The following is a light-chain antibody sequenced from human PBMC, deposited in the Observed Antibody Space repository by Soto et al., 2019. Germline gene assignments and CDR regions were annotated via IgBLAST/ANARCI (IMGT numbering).Light chain of an antibody. Sequence: DIVLTQSPLSLPVTPGEPASISCRSSQSLLHRNGYNYLDWYLQKPGQSPQLLIYLGSNRASGVPDRFSWSGSGTDFTLKIRRVEAEDVGIYYCLPGLQTTLSFGGGTKVELK. J-gene: IGKJ4*01. CDR1: QSLLHRNGYNY. CDR3: LPGLQTTLS. CDR2: LGS. V-gene: IGKV2-28*01.